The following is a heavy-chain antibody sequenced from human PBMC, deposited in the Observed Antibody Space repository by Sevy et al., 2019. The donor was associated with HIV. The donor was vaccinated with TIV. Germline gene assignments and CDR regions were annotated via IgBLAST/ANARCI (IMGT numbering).Heavy chain of an antibody. V-gene: IGHV3-7*03. Sequence: GGSLRLSCAASGFTFSSYWMTWVRQAPGKGLEWVANIKQDMSEKYYADSVKGRFTISRDNARNSLYLQMESLRAEDTAVYYCERAQQVTMIVVIGGLYFDFWGQGTLVTVSS. J-gene: IGHJ4*02. CDR1: GFTFSSYW. CDR2: IKQDMSEK. D-gene: IGHD3-22*01. CDR3: ERAQQVTMIVVIGGLYFDF.